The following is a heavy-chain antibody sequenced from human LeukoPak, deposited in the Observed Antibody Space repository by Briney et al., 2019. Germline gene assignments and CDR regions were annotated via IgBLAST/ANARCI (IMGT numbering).Heavy chain of an antibody. D-gene: IGHD2-2*02. V-gene: IGHV3-30-3*01. J-gene: IGHJ4*02. CDR1: GFTFSSYA. CDR2: ISYDGSNK. Sequence: GGSLRLSCAASGFTFSSYAMHWVRQAPGKGLEWVAVISYDGSNKYYADSVKGRFTISRDNSKNTLYLQMNSLKTEDTAVYYCTTVSIVVVPAAIQKFFDYWGQGTLVTVSS. CDR3: TTVSIVVVPAAIQKFFDY.